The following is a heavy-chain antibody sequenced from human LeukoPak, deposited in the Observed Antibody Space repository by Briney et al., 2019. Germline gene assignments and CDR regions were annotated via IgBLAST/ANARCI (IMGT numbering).Heavy chain of an antibody. J-gene: IGHJ5*02. Sequence: SETLSLTCAVYGGSFSGYYWSWIRQPPGKGLEWIGEINHSGSTNYNPSLKSRVTISVDTSKNQFSLKLSSVTAADTAVYYCARAFGVVISPFDPWGQGTLVTVSS. CDR3: ARAFGVVISPFDP. D-gene: IGHD3-3*01. CDR2: INHSGST. CDR1: GGSFSGYY. V-gene: IGHV4-34*01.